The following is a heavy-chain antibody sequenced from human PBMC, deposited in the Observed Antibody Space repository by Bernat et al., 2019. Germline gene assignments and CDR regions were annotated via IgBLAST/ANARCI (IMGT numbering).Heavy chain of an antibody. J-gene: IGHJ3*02. V-gene: IGHV3-30*18. CDR3: AKDSIWYYYDSSGYDAFDI. Sequence: QVQLVESGGGVVQPGRSLRLSCAASGFTFSSYGMHWVRQAPGKGLAWVAVISYDGSNKYYADSVKGRFTISRDNSKNTLYLQMNSLRAEDTAVYYCAKDSIWYYYDSSGYDAFDIWGQGTMVTVSS. CDR2: ISYDGSNK. D-gene: IGHD3-22*01. CDR1: GFTFSSYG.